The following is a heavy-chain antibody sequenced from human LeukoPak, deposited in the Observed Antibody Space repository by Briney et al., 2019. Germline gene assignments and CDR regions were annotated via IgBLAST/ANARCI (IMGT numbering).Heavy chain of an antibody. CDR2: ISYDGSNK. J-gene: IGHJ4*02. CDR1: GFTFSSYA. Sequence: GGSLRLSCAASGFTFSSYAMHWVRQAPGKGLEWVAVISYDGSNKYYADSVKGRFTISRDNSKNTLYLQMNSLRAEDTAVYYCARGGEKWLLYYFDYWGQGTLVTVSS. CDR3: ARGGEKWLLYYFDY. D-gene: IGHD3-22*01. V-gene: IGHV3-30-3*01.